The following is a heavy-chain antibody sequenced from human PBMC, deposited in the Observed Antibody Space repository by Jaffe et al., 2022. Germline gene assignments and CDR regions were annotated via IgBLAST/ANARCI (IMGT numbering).Heavy chain of an antibody. CDR3: AKDLRNRLAATDLFDY. J-gene: IGHJ4*02. V-gene: IGHV3-23*01. CDR2: ISGSSAYT. Sequence: EVQLLESGGGLIQPGGSLKLSCAASGFNFTKYAMGWVRQAPGKGLEWVSAISGSSAYTYYADSVRGRFTISRDNFKNTLYLQMNGLRAEDTAVYYCAKDLRNRLAATDLFDYWGQGTLVTVSS. D-gene: IGHD6-13*01. CDR1: GFNFTKYA.